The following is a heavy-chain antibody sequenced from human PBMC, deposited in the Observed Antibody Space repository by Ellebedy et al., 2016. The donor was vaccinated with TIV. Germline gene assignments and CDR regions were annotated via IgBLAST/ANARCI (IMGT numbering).Heavy chain of an antibody. D-gene: IGHD3-10*01. CDR2: INPNSGGT. J-gene: IGHJ4*02. CDR1: GYTFTGYY. CDR3: ARDRGYYGSPRYFDY. V-gene: IGHV1-2*02. Sequence: AASVKVSCKASGYTFTGYYMHWVRQAPGQGLEWMGWINPNSGGTNYAQKFQGRVTMTRDTSISTAYMELSRLRSDDTAVYYCARDRGYYGSPRYFDYWGQGTLVTVSS.